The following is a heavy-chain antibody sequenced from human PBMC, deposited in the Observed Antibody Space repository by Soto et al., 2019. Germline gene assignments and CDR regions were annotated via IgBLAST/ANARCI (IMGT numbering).Heavy chain of an antibody. Sequence: ASVKVSCKASGYTFTSYDINWVRQATGQGLEWMGWMNPNSGNTGYAQKFQGRVTMTRNTSISTAYMELSSLRSEDTAVYYCARDDSSRWGYYYYYGMEVWGQGTTVTVSS. D-gene: IGHD6-13*01. CDR3: ARDDSSRWGYYYYYGMEV. CDR2: MNPNSGNT. V-gene: IGHV1-8*01. CDR1: GYTFTSYD. J-gene: IGHJ6*02.